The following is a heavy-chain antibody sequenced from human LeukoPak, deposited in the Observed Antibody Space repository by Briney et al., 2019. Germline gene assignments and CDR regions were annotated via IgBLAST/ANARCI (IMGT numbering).Heavy chain of an antibody. CDR3: ARGGGIAAAGTGT. CDR1: GGSFSGYY. V-gene: IGHV4-34*01. Sequence: SETLPLTCAVYGGSFSGYYWSWIRQPPGRGLEWIGEINHSGSTNYNPSLKSRVTISVDTSKNQFSLKLSSVTAADTAVYYCARGGGIAAAGTGTWGQGNLVTVSS. CDR2: INHSGST. J-gene: IGHJ5*02. D-gene: IGHD6-13*01.